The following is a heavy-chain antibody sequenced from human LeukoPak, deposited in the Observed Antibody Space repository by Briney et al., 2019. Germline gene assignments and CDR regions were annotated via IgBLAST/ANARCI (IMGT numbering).Heavy chain of an antibody. CDR3: ARNSGSSPFDY. D-gene: IGHD1-26*01. CDR2: IEQDGSQK. J-gene: IGHJ4*02. CDR1: GFTFSSYW. V-gene: IGHV3-7*01. Sequence: GGSLRLSCAASGFTFSSYWLSWVRQAPGKGLEWVASIEQDGSQKYYVDSVRGRFTISRDNAKNSVYLQTNSLRVEDTAVYCCARNSGSSPFDYWGQGTLVTVSS.